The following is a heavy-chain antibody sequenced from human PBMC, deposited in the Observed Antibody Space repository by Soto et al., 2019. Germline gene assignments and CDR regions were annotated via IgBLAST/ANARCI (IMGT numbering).Heavy chain of an antibody. J-gene: IGHJ6*02. D-gene: IGHD6-25*01. CDR2: LGAARDP. CDR1: GFSFRDYD. CDR3: ARAYVGRLPRRADYYYAMDV. V-gene: IGHV3-13*05. Sequence: EVQLVESGGGSVQPGESLRLSCAASGFSFRDYDMHWVRQRKGKGLEWISALGAARDPYYVGSVKGRFSVSRDNAQNSLVLQMNNLRVDDTAVYFCARAYVGRLPRRADYYYAMDVWGRGNTVTVSS.